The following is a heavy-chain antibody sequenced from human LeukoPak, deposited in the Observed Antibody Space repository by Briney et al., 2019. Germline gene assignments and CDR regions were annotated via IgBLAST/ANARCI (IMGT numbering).Heavy chain of an antibody. Sequence: SETLSLTCTVSGGSISRHYWSWIRQPPGKGLEWIGYIYHSGSTNYNPSLKSRVTISVDTSKNQFSLKVSSVTAADAAVYYCARDPSYSSSSYYYYYGMDVWGQGTTVTVSS. CDR3: ARDPSYSSSSYYYYYGMDV. D-gene: IGHD6-13*01. CDR2: IYHSGST. V-gene: IGHV4-59*11. J-gene: IGHJ6*02. CDR1: GGSISRHY.